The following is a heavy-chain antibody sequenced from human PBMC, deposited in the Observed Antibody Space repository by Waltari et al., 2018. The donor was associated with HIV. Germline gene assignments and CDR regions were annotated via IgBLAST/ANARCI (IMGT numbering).Heavy chain of an antibody. V-gene: IGHV4-38-2*02. CDR2: IYRTGTT. Sequence: QVRLQESGPGLVKPSETLSLTCSVSGSSISSRYYWGWLRQAPGKGLEWIGSIYRTGTTYYNPSLKSRVSVSVNMSKNQFSLKLSSVTAADTAVYYCARDQDYYDSTGYTCYAFDPWGQGTMVIVSS. D-gene: IGHD3-22*01. J-gene: IGHJ3*01. CDR1: GSSISSRYY. CDR3: ARDQDYYDSTGYTCYAFDP.